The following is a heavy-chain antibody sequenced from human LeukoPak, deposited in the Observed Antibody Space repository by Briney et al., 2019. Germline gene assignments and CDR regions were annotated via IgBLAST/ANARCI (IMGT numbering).Heavy chain of an antibody. CDR1: GFTFSSYA. CDR3: ARAVSESREWVYYYYMDV. J-gene: IGHJ6*03. V-gene: IGHV3-30-3*01. Sequence: GRSLRLSCAASGFTFSSYAMHWVRQAPGKGLEWVAVISYDGSNKYYADSVKGRFTISRDNSKNTLYLQMNSLRAEDTAVYYCARAVSESREWVYYYYMDVWGKGTTVTVSS. D-gene: IGHD1-26*01. CDR2: ISYDGSNK.